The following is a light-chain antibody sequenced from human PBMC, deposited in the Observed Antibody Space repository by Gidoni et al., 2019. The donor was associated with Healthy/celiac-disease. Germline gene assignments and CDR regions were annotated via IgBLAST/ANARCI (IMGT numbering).Light chain of an antibody. V-gene: IGKV3-15*01. J-gene: IGKJ5*01. CDR1: QSVSSN. CDR3: QQYNNWPQA. Sequence: DIVMTQSPATLSVSPGERATLSCRASQSVSSNLAWYQQKPGQAPRLLNYGASTSATGIPARFIGSGSGTEFTLTISSLQSEDFAFYYCQQYNNWPQAFXXXTRLEIK. CDR2: GAS.